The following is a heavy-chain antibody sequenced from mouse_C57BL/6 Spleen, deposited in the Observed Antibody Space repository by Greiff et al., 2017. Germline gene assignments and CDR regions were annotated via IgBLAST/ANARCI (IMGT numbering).Heavy chain of an antibody. Sequence: QVQLQQPGAELVKPGASVKLSCKASGYTFTSYWMHWVKQRPGQGLEWIGMIHPNSGSTNYNEKFKSKATLTVDKSSSTAYMQLSSLTSEDSAVYYGARSHYGSSSYYFDYWGQGTTLTVSS. D-gene: IGHD1-1*01. CDR3: ARSHYGSSSYYFDY. CDR1: GYTFTSYW. J-gene: IGHJ2*01. CDR2: IHPNSGST. V-gene: IGHV1-64*01.